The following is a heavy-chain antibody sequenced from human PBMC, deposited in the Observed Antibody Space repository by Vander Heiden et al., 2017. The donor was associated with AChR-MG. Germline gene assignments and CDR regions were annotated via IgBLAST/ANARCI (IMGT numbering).Heavy chain of an antibody. V-gene: IGHV3-21*01. Sequence: EVQLVESGGGLVKPGGSLRLSCAASGFTFSGYGMNWVRQAPGKGLEWVSSISSSSSYIYYADSVKGRFTISRDNAKNSLYLQMNSLRAEDTAVYYCARDRSAATVVTNGPDYWGQGTLVTVSS. CDR2: ISSSSSYI. CDR1: GFTFSGYG. CDR3: ARDRSAATVVTNGPDY. D-gene: IGHD4-17*01. J-gene: IGHJ4*02.